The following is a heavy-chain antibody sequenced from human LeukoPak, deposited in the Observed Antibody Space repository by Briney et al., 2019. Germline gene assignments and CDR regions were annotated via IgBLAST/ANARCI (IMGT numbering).Heavy chain of an antibody. J-gene: IGHJ4*02. CDR3: ARAEHYLWKAPADY. V-gene: IGHV1-2*02. Sequence: GASVKVSCKASGYTFTGYYMHWVRQAPGHGLDYMGWINTDSGATNYAQNFQGRVTMTRDTSISTAYMELSSLRSEDTAVYYCARAEHYLWKAPADYWGQGTLVTVSS. CDR2: INTDSGAT. CDR1: GYTFTGYY. D-gene: IGHD3-10*01.